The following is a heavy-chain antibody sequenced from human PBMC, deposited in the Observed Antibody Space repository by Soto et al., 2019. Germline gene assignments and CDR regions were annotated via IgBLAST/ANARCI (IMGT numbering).Heavy chain of an antibody. CDR3: ARGNLDV. V-gene: IGHV3-30*01. J-gene: IGHJ6*02. CDR2: TSNDGINT. D-gene: IGHD1-1*01. Sequence: QVQLVESGGGVVQPGRSLRLSCAASGFTLSKFVMHWVRQAPGKGLDWLAVTSNDGINTYYAASVKGRFTISRDNSMNMVYLQMNSLGDEDTALYYCARGNLDVWGQGTTVIVSS. CDR1: GFTLSKFV.